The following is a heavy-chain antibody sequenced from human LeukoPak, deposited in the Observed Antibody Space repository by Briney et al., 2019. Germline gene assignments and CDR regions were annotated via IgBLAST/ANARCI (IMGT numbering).Heavy chain of an antibody. J-gene: IGHJ4*02. Sequence: GASVKVSCKASGYTFTEYYLNWMRQAPGQGLDWMGWISPYSGATHYAQIFQGRVTMTRDTSISTAYMEVSSLRSDDSAAYFCARSLTTATWDYWGQGTLVTVSS. CDR2: ISPYSGAT. V-gene: IGHV1-2*02. CDR1: GYTFTEYY. CDR3: ARSLTTATWDY. D-gene: IGHD4-17*01.